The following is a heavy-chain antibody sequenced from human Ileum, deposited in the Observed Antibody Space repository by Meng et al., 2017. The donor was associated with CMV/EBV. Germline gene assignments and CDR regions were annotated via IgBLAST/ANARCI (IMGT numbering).Heavy chain of an antibody. CDR2: IVNFLGTT. D-gene: IGHD3/OR15-3a*01. V-gene: IGHV1-69*05. CDR1: GGTFSGFA. J-gene: IGHJ4*02. CDR3: ARSPRWGWSLDLDY. Sequence: QVQLVQSGGEVKKPGSSVTVSCKASGGTFSGFAINWVRQASGQGLEWVGGIVNFLGTTIHAQKFQGRVTFTRDESTDTAYLEVNNLTAEDTAIYYCARSPRWGWSLDLDYWGQGSLVTVSS.